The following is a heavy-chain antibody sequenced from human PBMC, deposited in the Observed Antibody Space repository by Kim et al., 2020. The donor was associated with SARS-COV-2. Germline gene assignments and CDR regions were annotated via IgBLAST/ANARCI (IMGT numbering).Heavy chain of an antibody. J-gene: IGHJ4*02. D-gene: IGHD2-8*01. CDR1: GFTFSSYS. V-gene: IGHV3-21*01. CDR3: ASIIVRLPRVD. CDR2: ISSSSSYI. Sequence: GGSLRLSCAASGFTFSSYSMNWVRQAPGKGLEWVSSISSSSSYIYYADSVKGRFTISRDNAKNSLYLQMNSLRAEDTAVYYCASIIVRLPRVDWGQGTLVTVSS.